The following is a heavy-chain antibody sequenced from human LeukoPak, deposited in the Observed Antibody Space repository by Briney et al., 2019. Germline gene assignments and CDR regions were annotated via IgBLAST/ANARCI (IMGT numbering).Heavy chain of an antibody. Sequence: PSETLSLTCPVYGGSVSSGGYSWSWIRQPPGKGLEWIGYIYHSGSTYYNPSLKSRVTISVDRSKNQFALKLSSVTAADTAGYYWARGKGSGYYFDYWGQGTLVTVSS. J-gene: IGHJ4*02. CDR1: GGSVSSGGYS. CDR2: IYHSGST. V-gene: IGHV4-30-2*01. CDR3: ARGKGSGYYFDY.